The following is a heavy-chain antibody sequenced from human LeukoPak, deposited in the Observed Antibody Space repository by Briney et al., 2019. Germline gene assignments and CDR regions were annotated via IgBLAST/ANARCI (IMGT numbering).Heavy chain of an antibody. D-gene: IGHD2-15*01. J-gene: IGHJ5*02. CDR3: AREGCSGGSCYHNWFDP. Sequence: GGSLRLSCAASGFTFSSYWMSWVRQAPGKGLEWVANIKQDGSEKYYVDSVKGRFTISRDNAKNSLYLQMNSLRAEDTAVYYCAREGCSGGSCYHNWFDPWGQGTLVTVSS. CDR1: GFTFSSYW. V-gene: IGHV3-7*01. CDR2: IKQDGSEK.